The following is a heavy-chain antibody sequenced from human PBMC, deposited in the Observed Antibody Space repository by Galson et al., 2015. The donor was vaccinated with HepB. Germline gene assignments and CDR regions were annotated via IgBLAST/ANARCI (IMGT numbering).Heavy chain of an antibody. Sequence: SLRLSCAASGFTFSSYGMHWVRQAPGKGLEWVAVISYDGSNKYYADSVKGRFTISRDNSKNTLYLQMNSLRAEDTAVYYCAKPLEYCSSTSCYRHYYYYGMDVWGQGTTVTVSS. CDR1: GFTFSSYG. CDR2: ISYDGSNK. J-gene: IGHJ6*02. D-gene: IGHD2-2*02. CDR3: AKPLEYCSSTSCYRHYYYYGMDV. V-gene: IGHV3-30*18.